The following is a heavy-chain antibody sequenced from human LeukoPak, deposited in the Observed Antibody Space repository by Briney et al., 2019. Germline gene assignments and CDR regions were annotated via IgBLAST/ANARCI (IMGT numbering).Heavy chain of an antibody. J-gene: IGHJ4*02. CDR1: GFTFSTYS. Sequence: GGSLRLSCVASGFTFSTYSMNWVRQAPGKGLEWVSSISSSSNYIYYADSVKGRFTISRDNAKNSLYLQMNSLRAADTAVYYCAQNFYDSSGLYFDYWGQGTLVTVSS. V-gene: IGHV3-21*01. CDR2: ISSSSNYI. D-gene: IGHD3-22*01. CDR3: AQNFYDSSGLYFDY.